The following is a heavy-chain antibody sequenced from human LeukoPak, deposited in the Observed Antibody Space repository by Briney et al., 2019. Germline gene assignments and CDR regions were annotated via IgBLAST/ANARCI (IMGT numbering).Heavy chain of an antibody. CDR3: ARARSPGFWSGYYWDY. Sequence: GGSLRLSCAASGFTFSSYSMNWVRQAPGKGLEWVAHIGRGITYADSVKGRFTISRDNAKNSVYLQMNSLRAEDTAVYYCARARSPGFWSGYYWDYWGQGTLVTVSS. J-gene: IGHJ4*02. D-gene: IGHD3-3*01. V-gene: IGHV3-48*04. CDR1: GFTFSSYS. CDR2: IGRGIT.